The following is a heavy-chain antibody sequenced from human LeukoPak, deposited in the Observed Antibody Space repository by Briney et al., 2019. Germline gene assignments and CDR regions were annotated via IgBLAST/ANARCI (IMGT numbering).Heavy chain of an antibody. CDR2: ISSSSSYI. D-gene: IGHD4-17*01. CDR3: ARDLDYGDYAFDY. V-gene: IGHV3-21*01. Sequence: GGSLRLSGAPPGFTSRSNSMNGVPQAQGRGLEWASSISSSSSYIYYADSVKGRFTISRDNAKNSLYLQMNSLRAEDTAVYYCARDLDYGDYAFDYWGQGTLVTVSS. CDR1: GFTSRSNS. J-gene: IGHJ4*02.